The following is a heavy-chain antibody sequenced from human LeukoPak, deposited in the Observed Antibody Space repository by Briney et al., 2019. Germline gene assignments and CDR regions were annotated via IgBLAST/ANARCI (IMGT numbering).Heavy chain of an antibody. Sequence: GGSLRLSCAASGFTFSSYTMHWVRQAPGKGLEWIAVISYDGTTKYYADSVKGRFTISRDNAKNSLYLQMNSLRAEDTAVYYCARDEQTMDVWGQGTTVTVSS. CDR2: ISYDGTTK. J-gene: IGHJ6*02. CDR1: GFTFSSYT. V-gene: IGHV3-30*03. CDR3: ARDEQTMDV.